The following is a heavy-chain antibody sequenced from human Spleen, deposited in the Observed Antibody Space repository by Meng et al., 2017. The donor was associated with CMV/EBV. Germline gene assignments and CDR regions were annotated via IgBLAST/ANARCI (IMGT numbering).Heavy chain of an antibody. Sequence: GSLRLSCTVSGGSISGYYWTWIRQPPGKGLEWIGYIYYDGRTNYNPSLKSRVTISVDTSKKQFSLDLNSVTAADTAVYYCARGQYEQWLVRYYFDYWGQGTLVTVSS. J-gene: IGHJ4*02. CDR2: IYYDGRT. V-gene: IGHV4-59*12. D-gene: IGHD6-19*01. CDR3: ARGQYEQWLVRYYFDY. CDR1: GGSISGYY.